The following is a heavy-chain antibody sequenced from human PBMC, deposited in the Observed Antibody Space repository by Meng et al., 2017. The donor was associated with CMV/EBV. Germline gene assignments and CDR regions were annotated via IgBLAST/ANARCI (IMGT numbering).Heavy chain of an antibody. CDR1: GGSVSSGSYY. CDR3: ARSLVVVPAVQTYYYYYGMDV. Sequence: PETLSLTCTVSGGSVSSGSYYWSWTRQPPGKGLEWIGYIYYSGSTNYNPSLKSRVTISVDTSKNQFSLKLSSVTAADTAVYYCARSLVVVPAVQTYYYYYGMDVWGQGTTVTVSS. CDR2: IYYSGST. V-gene: IGHV4-61*01. D-gene: IGHD2-2*01. J-gene: IGHJ6*02.